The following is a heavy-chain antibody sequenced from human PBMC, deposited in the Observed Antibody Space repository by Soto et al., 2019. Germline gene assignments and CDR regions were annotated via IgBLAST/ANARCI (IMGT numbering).Heavy chain of an antibody. CDR3: ARALFIAVAGTDYYYGMDV. CDR2: IIPIFGTA. Sequence: SVKVSCKASGGAFSSYAISWVRQATGQGLEWMGGIIPIFGTANYAQKFQGRVTITADESTSTAYMELSSLRSEDTAVYYCARALFIAVAGTDYYYGMDVWGQGTTVTVSS. D-gene: IGHD6-19*01. J-gene: IGHJ6*02. CDR1: GGAFSSYA. V-gene: IGHV1-69*13.